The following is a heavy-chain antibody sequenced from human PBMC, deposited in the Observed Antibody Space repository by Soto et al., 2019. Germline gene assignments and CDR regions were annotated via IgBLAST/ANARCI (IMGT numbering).Heavy chain of an antibody. CDR2: ISAYNGNT. V-gene: IGHV1-18*01. Sequence: QVQLVQSGAEVKKPGASVKVSCKASGYTFTSYGISWVRQAPGQGLEWMGGISAYNGNTNYAQKLQGRVNMTTDTSTSTAYMELRSLRSDDTAVYYCARYCSSTSCYAGHLGYYYMDVWGKGTTVTVSS. CDR3: ARYCSSTSCYAGHLGYYYMDV. CDR1: GYTFTSYG. J-gene: IGHJ6*03. D-gene: IGHD2-2*01.